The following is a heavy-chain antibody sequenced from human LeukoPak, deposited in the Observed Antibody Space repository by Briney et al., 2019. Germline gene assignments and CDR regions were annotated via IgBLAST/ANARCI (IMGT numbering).Heavy chain of an antibody. J-gene: IGHJ4*02. CDR3: ARVRYSDSSVLTRKRSYYFDY. CDR1: GGSFSGYY. CDR2: ISTSGST. Sequence: SETLSLTCAVYGGSFSGYYWSWTRQPAGKGLESIGHISTSGSTNYNPSLKSRVTMSVDTSKNQFSLKLSSVTAADTAVYYCARVRYSDSSVLTRKRSYYFDYWGQGTLVTVSS. D-gene: IGHD3-22*01. V-gene: IGHV4-59*10.